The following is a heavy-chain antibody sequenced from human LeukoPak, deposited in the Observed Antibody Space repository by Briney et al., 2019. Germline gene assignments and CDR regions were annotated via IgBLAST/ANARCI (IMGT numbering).Heavy chain of an antibody. J-gene: IGHJ6*02. CDR1: GTFW. V-gene: IGHV3-7*01. CDR3: VRERLQNYYYYGMDV. CDR2: IKQDVSEK. D-gene: IGHD4-11*01. Sequence: PGGSLGLSCAASGTFWMSWVRQAPGKGLEWVANIKQDVSEKYYVDSVKGRFTISRDNAKNSLYLQMNSLRAEDTAVYYCVRERLQNYYYYGMDVWGQGTTVTVSS.